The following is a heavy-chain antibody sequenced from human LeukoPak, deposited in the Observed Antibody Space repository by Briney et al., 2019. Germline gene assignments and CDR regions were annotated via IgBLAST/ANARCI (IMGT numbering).Heavy chain of an antibody. Sequence: PGGSLRLSCAASGFTFSSYWMSWVRQAPGKGLEWVANIKQDGSEKYYVDSVKGRFTISRDNAKNSLYLQMNSLRAEDTAVYYCARARMGYGSGTLTTYYYYGMDVWGQGTTVTVSS. CDR2: IKQDGSEK. CDR3: ARARMGYGSGTLTTYYYYGMDV. CDR1: GFTFSSYW. D-gene: IGHD3-10*01. J-gene: IGHJ6*02. V-gene: IGHV3-7*01.